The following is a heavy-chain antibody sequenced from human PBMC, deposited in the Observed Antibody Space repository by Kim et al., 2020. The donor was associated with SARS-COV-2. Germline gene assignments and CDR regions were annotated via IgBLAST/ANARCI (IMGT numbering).Heavy chain of an antibody. D-gene: IGHD3-3*01. CDR2: INHSGHT. Sequence: SETLSLTCAVYVGSLSGYHWTWIRQPPGKGLEWIGEINHSGHTNCNPSLKSRVTISLDTSKNQVSLNLRSMTAADTAVYYCARGRAGVVPSPILGIGPHYDFYAMDVWGQGTTVTVSS. CDR1: VGSLSGYH. V-gene: IGHV4-34*01. J-gene: IGHJ6*02. CDR3: ARGRAGVVPSPILGIGPHYDFYAMDV.